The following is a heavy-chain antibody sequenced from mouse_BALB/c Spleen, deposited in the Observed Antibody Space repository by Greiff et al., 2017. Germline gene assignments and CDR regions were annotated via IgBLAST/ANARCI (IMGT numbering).Heavy chain of an antibody. CDR2: IDPFNGGT. Sequence: VQLQQSGPELMKPGASVKISCKASGYSFTSYYMHWVKQSHGKSLEWIGYIDPFNGGTSYNQKFKGKATLTVDKSSSTAYMHLSSLTSEDSAVYYCARSDYYGYYAMDYWGQGTSVTVSS. CDR1: GYSFTSYY. CDR3: ARSDYYGYYAMDY. V-gene: IGHV1S135*01. D-gene: IGHD1-1*01. J-gene: IGHJ4*01.